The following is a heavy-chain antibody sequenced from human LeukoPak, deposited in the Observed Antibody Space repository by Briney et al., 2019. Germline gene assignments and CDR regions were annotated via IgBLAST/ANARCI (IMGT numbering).Heavy chain of an antibody. D-gene: IGHD4-17*01. J-gene: IGHJ4*02. CDR2: ISGSGGST. CDR1: GFTFSSYA. Sequence: GGSLRLSCAASGFTFSSYAMSWVRQAPGKGLEWVSAISGSGGSTYYADSVKGRFTISRDNSKNTLYLQMNSLRAEDTAVYYCAKDPEPYPLMTTVSYYFDYWGQGTLVTVSS. V-gene: IGHV3-23*01. CDR3: AKDPEPYPLMTTVSYYFDY.